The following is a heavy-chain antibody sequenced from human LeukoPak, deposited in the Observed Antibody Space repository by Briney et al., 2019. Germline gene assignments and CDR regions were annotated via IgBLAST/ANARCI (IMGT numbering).Heavy chain of an antibody. D-gene: IGHD5-18*01. CDR3: ARYTAMFRGFDF. Sequence: GASVKVSCKASGYTFTDYYMHWVRQAPGQGLEWMGWINPNIGATNYAQKFQGRVTMTRDASISTAYMELSRLRSDDVAMYYCARYTAMFRGFDFWGQGTLVTVSS. J-gene: IGHJ4*02. CDR2: INPNIGAT. V-gene: IGHV1-2*02. CDR1: GYTFTDYY.